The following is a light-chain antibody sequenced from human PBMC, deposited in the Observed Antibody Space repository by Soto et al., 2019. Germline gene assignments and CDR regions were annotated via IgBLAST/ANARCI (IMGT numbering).Light chain of an antibody. Sequence: QFLLTQPGPLSGSPGKTSSNSCTGKSSDGGGYDYVSWYQQHPGKAPKFMIYDVSNRPSGVSNRFSGSKSGNTASLTISGLQAEDEADYYCSSYTTSNTRQIVFGTGTKVTVL. CDR3: SSYTTSNTRQIV. CDR1: SSDGGGYDY. J-gene: IGLJ1*01. CDR2: DVS. V-gene: IGLV2-14*01.